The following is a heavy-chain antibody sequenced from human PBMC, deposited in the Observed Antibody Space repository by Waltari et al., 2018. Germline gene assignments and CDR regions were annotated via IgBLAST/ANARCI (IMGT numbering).Heavy chain of an antibody. V-gene: IGHV3-30*18. CDR3: AKPLGVSGTSFDH. CDR1: GFRFRRVG. Sequence: QVQLVESGGGVVQPGASLRLSCRGSGFRFRRVGMNWVRQAPGKGLEWVAVVSFDGSAEYYADSVKGRFIASRDNSKNTSYLQMNSLTREDTAMYYCAKPLGVSGTSFDHWGRGTLVTVSS. D-gene: IGHD1-1*01. J-gene: IGHJ4*02. CDR2: VSFDGSAE.